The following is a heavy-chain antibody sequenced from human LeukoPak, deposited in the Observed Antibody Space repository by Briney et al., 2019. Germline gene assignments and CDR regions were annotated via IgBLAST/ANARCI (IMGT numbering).Heavy chain of an antibody. CDR1: GFSFSSYG. V-gene: IGHV3-30*02. Sequence: GGSLRLSCAASGFSFSSYGMHWVRQAPGKGLEWVAFIRNDGSIKYYADSVKGRFSIFRDNPKNSLYLQMNSLRAEDTAVYYCARVGALSSSWLLYWGQGTLVTVSS. D-gene: IGHD6-13*01. CDR2: IRNDGSIK. CDR3: ARVGALSSSWLLY. J-gene: IGHJ4*02.